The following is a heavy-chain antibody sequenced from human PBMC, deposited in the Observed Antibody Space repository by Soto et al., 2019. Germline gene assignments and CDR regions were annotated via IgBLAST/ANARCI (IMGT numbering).Heavy chain of an antibody. J-gene: IGHJ4*02. Sequence: TSETLSLTCTVSGGSISSGDYSWSWIRQPPGKGLEWIGYIYHSGSTYYNPSLKSRVTISVDTSKNQFSLKVSSVTAADTAVYYCARAPKPTTDPFDYWGQGTLVTV. V-gene: IGHV4-30-4*01. CDR3: ARAPKPTTDPFDY. CDR1: GGSISSGDYS. CDR2: IYHSGST.